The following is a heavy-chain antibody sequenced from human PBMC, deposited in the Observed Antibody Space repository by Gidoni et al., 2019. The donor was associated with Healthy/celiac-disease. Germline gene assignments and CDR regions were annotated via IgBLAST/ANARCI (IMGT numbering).Heavy chain of an antibody. CDR1: GYTFTSYD. CDR2: INARNGNT. V-gene: IGHV1-3*01. Sequence: QVQLVQSAAEVKTPGASVTVSCNASGYTFTSYDMHWVRQAPGQRLEWMGWINARNGNTKYSQKFQGRVTITRDTSASTAYMELSSLRSEDTAVYYCARGHYGMDVWGQGTTVTVSS. CDR3: ARGHYGMDV. J-gene: IGHJ6*02.